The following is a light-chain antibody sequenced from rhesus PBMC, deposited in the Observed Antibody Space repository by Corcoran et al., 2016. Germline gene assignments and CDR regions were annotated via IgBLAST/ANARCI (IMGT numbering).Light chain of an antibody. J-gene: IGKJ4*01. Sequence: DIQMTQSPSSLSASVGDTVTITCQASQGIRKYLAWYQQKPGKAPKLLIYDASTLQSGVPSRFSGSGFGTEFTLTISSLQPEDFATYYCQHHNSFPLTFGGGTKVELK. CDR3: QHHNSFPLT. CDR1: QGIRKY. V-gene: IGKV1-25*01. CDR2: DAS.